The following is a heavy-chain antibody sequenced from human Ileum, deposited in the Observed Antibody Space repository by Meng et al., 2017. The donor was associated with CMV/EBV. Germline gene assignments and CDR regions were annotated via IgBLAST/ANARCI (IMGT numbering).Heavy chain of an antibody. J-gene: IGHJ6*02. Sequence: GESLKISCGASGFTLSNNWMGWVRQAPGKGLDWVAVISYGGRDKYYADSVQGRFTISRDISKNTLYLQMNSLRAEDTAAYYCARARIPTRPIRDYYGMDVWGQGTTVTVSS. CDR2: ISYGGRDK. CDR1: GFTLSNNW. D-gene: IGHD6-6*01. CDR3: ARARIPTRPIRDYYGMDV. V-gene: IGHV3-30*03.